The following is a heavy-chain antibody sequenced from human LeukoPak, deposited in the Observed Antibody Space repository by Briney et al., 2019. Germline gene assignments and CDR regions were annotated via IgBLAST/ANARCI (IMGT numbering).Heavy chain of an antibody. J-gene: IGHJ4*02. D-gene: IGHD3-10*01. CDR2: IIPNSGGT. CDR1: GYTFTGYY. V-gene: IGHV1-2*02. Sequence: GASVKVSCKASGYTFTGYYMHWVRQAPGQGLEWMGWIIPNSGGTNYAQKFQGRVTMTRDTSISTAYMELSRLRSDDTAVYYCARGPRRSWFGTIQAVDYWGQGTLVTVSS. CDR3: ARGPRRSWFGTIQAVDY.